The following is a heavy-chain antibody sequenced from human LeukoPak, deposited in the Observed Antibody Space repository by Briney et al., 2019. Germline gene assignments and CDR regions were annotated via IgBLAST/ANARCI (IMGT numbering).Heavy chain of an antibody. Sequence: PSETLSLTCTVSGGSVSSDYWSWIRQPPGKGLEWIGYIYYSGSTNYNASLKSRVTISVDTSKNQFSLKLSSVTAADTAVYYRARRSSSGLFDYWGQGTLVTVSS. CDR3: ARRSSSGLFDY. CDR1: GGSVSSDY. CDR2: IYYSGST. D-gene: IGHD6-6*01. J-gene: IGHJ4*02. V-gene: IGHV4-59*02.